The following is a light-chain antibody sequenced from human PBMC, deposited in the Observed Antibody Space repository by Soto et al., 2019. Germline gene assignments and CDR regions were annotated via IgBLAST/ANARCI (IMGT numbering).Light chain of an antibody. CDR3: QQFDSVPCT. J-gene: IGKJ2*02. CDR2: DAA. Sequence: QMTQSPSSLSASVGDRITITCQASQDIKNYVIWYQHKPGKAPKLLIYDAASLVTGVSSRFSGSCSGTHFILAISSLQPEDIATYYCQQFDSVPCTFGQGTKLAIK. CDR1: QDIKNY. V-gene: IGKV1-33*01.